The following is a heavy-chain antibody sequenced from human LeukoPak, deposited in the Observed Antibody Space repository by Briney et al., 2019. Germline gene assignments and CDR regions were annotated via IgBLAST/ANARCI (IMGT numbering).Heavy chain of an antibody. V-gene: IGHV3-53*01. CDR3: ARRAGGYSHPYDY. CDR1: GFTVSSNY. J-gene: IGHJ4*02. Sequence: GGSLRLSCAASGFTVSSNYMSWVRQAPGKGPEWVSLIYSGGSTYYADSVKGRFTISRDNCKNTLYLQMNSLRAEDTAVYYCARRAGGYSHPYDYWGQGTLVTVSS. CDR2: IYSGGST. D-gene: IGHD4-23*01.